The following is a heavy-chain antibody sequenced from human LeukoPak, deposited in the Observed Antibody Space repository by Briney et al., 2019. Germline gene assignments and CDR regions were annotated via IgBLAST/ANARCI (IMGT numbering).Heavy chain of an antibody. J-gene: IGHJ4*02. D-gene: IGHD6-13*01. CDR2: INHSGST. V-gene: IGHV4-34*01. CDR1: GGSFSGYY. CDR3: AGIAAGFDY. Sequence: PSETLSLTCAVYGGSFSGYYWSWIRQPPGKGLEWIGEINHSGSTNYNPSLKSRVTISVDTSKNQFSLKLSSVTAADTAVYYCAGIAAGFDYWGQGTLVTVSS.